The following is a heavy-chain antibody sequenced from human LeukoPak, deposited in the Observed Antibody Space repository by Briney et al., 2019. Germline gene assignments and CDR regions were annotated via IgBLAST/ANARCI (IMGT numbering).Heavy chain of an antibody. CDR3: ATYSSSLQDPDY. J-gene: IGHJ4*02. Sequence: AASVKVSCKASGGTFSSYAISWVRQAPGQGLEWMGGIIPIFGTANYAQKFQGRVTITADESTSTAYMELSSLRSEDTAVYYCATYSSSLQDPDYWGQGTLVTVSS. D-gene: IGHD6-6*01. CDR2: IIPIFGTA. V-gene: IGHV1-69*13. CDR1: GGTFSSYA.